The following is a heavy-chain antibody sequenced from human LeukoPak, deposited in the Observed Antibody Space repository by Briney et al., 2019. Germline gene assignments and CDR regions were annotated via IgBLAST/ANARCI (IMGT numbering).Heavy chain of an antibody. CDR3: ARGHQWVVDFDY. CDR2: ISSSSASI. Sequence: GGSLRLSCAASGFTFSTYSMNWVRQAPGKGLEWVSSISSSSASIYYADSGKGRFTISRDNAKNSLYLQMNSLRAEDTAVYYCARGHQWVVDFDYWGQGTLVTVSS. CDR1: GFTFSTYS. V-gene: IGHV3-21*01. D-gene: IGHD6-19*01. J-gene: IGHJ4*02.